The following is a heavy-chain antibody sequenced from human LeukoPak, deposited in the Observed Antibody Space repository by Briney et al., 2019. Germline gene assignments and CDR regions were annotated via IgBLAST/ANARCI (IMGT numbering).Heavy chain of an antibody. CDR3: AKVLGEYYYGSGSPTPEIGFDY. D-gene: IGHD3-10*01. CDR2: ISGSGGST. CDR1: GFTFSSYG. V-gene: IGHV3-23*01. J-gene: IGHJ4*02. Sequence: GGSLRLSCAASGFTFSSYGMSWVRQAPGKGLEWVSAISGSGGSTYYADSVKGRFTISRDNSKNTLYLQMNSLRAEDTAVYYCAKVLGEYYYGSGSPTPEIGFDYWGQGTLVTVSS.